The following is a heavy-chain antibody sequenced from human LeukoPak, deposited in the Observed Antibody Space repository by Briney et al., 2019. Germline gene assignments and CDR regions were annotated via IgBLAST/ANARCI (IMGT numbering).Heavy chain of an antibody. CDR3: AKQYRFTMVRGVIRSYYFDY. J-gene: IGHJ4*02. D-gene: IGHD3-10*01. Sequence: GGSLRLSCAASGFTFSSYGMSWVRQAPGKGLEWVSAISGSGGRTYYADSVKGRFTISRDNSKNTLYLQMNSLRAEDTAVYYCAKQYRFTMVRGVIRSYYFDYWGQGTLVTVSS. CDR2: ISGSGGRT. V-gene: IGHV3-23*01. CDR1: GFTFSSYG.